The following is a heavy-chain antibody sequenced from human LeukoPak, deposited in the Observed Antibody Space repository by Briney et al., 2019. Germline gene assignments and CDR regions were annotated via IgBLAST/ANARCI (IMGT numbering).Heavy chain of an antibody. CDR3: AREGSGSYFDY. D-gene: IGHD6-25*01. J-gene: IGHJ4*02. CDR2: IYYSGSP. CDR1: GGSISNNNYY. V-gene: IGHV4-39*07. Sequence: TSETLSLTCTVSGGSISNNNYYWAWIRQPPGKGLECIGSIYYSGSPYYNPSLKSRVTISVDTSKNQFSLKVRSVTAADMAVYYCAREGSGSYFDYWGQGTLVTVSS.